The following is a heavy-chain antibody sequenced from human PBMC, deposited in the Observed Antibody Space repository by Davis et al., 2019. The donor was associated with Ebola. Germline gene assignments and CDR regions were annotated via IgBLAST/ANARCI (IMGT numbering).Heavy chain of an antibody. D-gene: IGHD2-2*01. J-gene: IGHJ6*02. Sequence: GGSLRLSCAASGFTFSSYGMHWVRQAPGKGLEWVANIKQDGSEKYYVDSVKGRFTISRDNAKNSLYLQMNSLRAEDTAVYYCARGDVVVPAAMYYYYYGMDVWGQGTTVTVSS. CDR1: GFTFSSYG. V-gene: IGHV3-7*01. CDR3: ARGDVVVPAAMYYYYYGMDV. CDR2: IKQDGSEK.